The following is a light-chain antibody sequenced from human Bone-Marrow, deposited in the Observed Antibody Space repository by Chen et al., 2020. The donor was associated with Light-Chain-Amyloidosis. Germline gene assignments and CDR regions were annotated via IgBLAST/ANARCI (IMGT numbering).Light chain of an antibody. CDR3: QTADSSGTYEVI. CDR2: RDT. CDR1: DLPTKY. V-gene: IGLV3-25*03. Sequence: SSELTQPPSVSVSPGQTARITCSGDDLPTKYAYWYQQKPGQAPVLVIHRDTERPSGFSERFSGSSSGTTATMTISGVQAEDEADYHCQTADSSGTYEVIFGGGTKLTVL. J-gene: IGLJ2*01.